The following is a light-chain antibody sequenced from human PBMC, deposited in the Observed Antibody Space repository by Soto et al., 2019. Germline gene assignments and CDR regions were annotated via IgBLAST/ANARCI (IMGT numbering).Light chain of an antibody. V-gene: IGLV2-8*01. Sequence: QSALTQPPSASGSPGQSVTISCTGTSSDVGDYNYVSWYQQHPGKAPKLIIYEVTKRPSGVPNRFSGSKSGNTASLTVSGLQAEDEAEYYCSSYAGSKLYVFGTGTKLTVL. J-gene: IGLJ1*01. CDR2: EVT. CDR1: SSDVGDYNY. CDR3: SSYAGSKLYV.